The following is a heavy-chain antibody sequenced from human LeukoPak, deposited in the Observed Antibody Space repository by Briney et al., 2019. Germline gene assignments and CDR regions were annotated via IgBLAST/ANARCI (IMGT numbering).Heavy chain of an antibody. CDR3: ARETPYGSLTFDY. CDR2: THGSEK. CDR1: GFIFSNYW. D-gene: IGHD3-10*01. J-gene: IGHJ4*02. V-gene: IGHV3-7*03. Sequence: GGSLRLSCAASGFIFSNYWMSWVRQAPAKGLEWVANTHGSEKYYVDSVKGRFTISRDNAKNSLYLQMNSLRAEDTAVYYCARETPYGSLTFDYWGQGTLVTVSS.